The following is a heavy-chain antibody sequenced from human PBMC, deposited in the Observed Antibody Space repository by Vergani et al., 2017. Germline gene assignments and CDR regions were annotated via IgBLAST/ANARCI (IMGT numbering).Heavy chain of an antibody. CDR3: AREGSDNCSSTSCYIDYYYSMDV. D-gene: IGHD2-2*02. V-gene: IGHV1-46*01. CDR1: GYTFTSYY. Sequence: QVQLVQSGAEVKKPGASVKVSCKASGYTFTSYYMHWVRQAPGQGLEWMGIINPSGGSTSYAQKFQGRVTMTRDTSISTAYMELSRLRSDDTAVYYCAREGSDNCSSTSCYIDYYYSMDVWGKGTTVTVSS. CDR2: INPSGGST. J-gene: IGHJ6*03.